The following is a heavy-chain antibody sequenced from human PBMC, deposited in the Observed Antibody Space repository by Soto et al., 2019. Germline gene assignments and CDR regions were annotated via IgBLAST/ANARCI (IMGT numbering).Heavy chain of an antibody. D-gene: IGHD2-2*01. V-gene: IGHV3-33*01. CDR3: ARGYQTGSYDAFDI. CDR1: GFTFSSYG. CDR2: IWYDGSNK. Sequence: QVQLVESGGGVVQPGRSLRLSCAASGFTFSSYGMHWVRQAPGKGLEWVAVIWYDGSNKYHADSEKGRFTISRDNSKNTLYVQMNSLRAEDTAVYYCARGYQTGSYDAFDIWGQGTMVTVSS. J-gene: IGHJ3*02.